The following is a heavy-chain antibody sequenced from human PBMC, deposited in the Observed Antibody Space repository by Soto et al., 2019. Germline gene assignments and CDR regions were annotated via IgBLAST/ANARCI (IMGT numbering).Heavy chain of an antibody. V-gene: IGHV4-61*01. D-gene: IGHD6-13*01. CDR1: GGSVSSGSYY. Sequence: SDTLSLTCTVSGGSVSSGSYYWSWIRQPPWKGLEWIGYIYYSGSTNYNPSLKSRVTISVDTSKNQFSLKLSSVPAADTAVYYCATAAAGDSNWFDFWGQGXMVTVYS. CDR2: IYYSGST. CDR3: ATAAAGDSNWFDF. J-gene: IGHJ5*01.